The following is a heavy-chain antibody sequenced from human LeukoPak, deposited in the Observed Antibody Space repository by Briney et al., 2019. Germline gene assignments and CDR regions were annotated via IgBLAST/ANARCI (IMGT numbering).Heavy chain of an antibody. D-gene: IGHD3-22*01. V-gene: IGHV1-18*01. CDR3: ARDVPYYYDSSGYYLNFDY. CDR1: GYTFTSYG. Sequence: ASVKVSCKASGYTFTSYGIIWVRQAPGQGLEWMGWISAYNGNTNYAQKLQGRVTMTTDTSTSTAYMELRSLRSDDTAVYYCARDVPYYYDSSGYYLNFDYWGQGTLVTVSS. J-gene: IGHJ4*02. CDR2: ISAYNGNT.